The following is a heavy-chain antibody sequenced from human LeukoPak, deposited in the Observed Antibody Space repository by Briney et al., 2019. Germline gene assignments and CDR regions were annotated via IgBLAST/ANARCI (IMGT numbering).Heavy chain of an antibody. CDR2: ISYDGSNK. V-gene: IGHV3-30*03. Sequence: GGSLRLSCAASGFSFSTYGIHWVRQAPGKGLEWVAVISYDGSNKYYADSVKGRFTISRDNSKNTVDLQMNSLRAEDTAVYYCARMKYYYYYYMDVWGKGTTVTVSS. CDR3: ARMKYYYYYYMDV. CDR1: GFSFSTYG. J-gene: IGHJ6*03.